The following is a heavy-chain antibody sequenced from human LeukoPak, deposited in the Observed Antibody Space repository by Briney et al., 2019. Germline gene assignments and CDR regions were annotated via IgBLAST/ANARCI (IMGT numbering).Heavy chain of an antibody. CDR2: IYHSGST. Sequence: KPSETLSLTCAVSGYSISSGYYWGWIRQPPGKGLEWIGSIYHSGSTYYNPSLKSRVTISVDTSENQFSLKLSSVTAADTAVYYCARRGRTSLGAFDIWGQGAMVTVSS. CDR3: ARRGRTSLGAFDI. CDR1: GYSISSGYY. D-gene: IGHD1-26*01. V-gene: IGHV4-38-2*01. J-gene: IGHJ3*02.